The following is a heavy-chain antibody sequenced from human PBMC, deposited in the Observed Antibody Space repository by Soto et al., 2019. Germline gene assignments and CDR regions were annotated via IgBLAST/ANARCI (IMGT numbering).Heavy chain of an antibody. Sequence: EASVKVSCKVSGYTLTELSMHWVRQAPGKGLEWMGGFDPEDGETIYAQKFQGRVTMTEDTSTDTAYMELSSLRSEDTAVYYCATINNYVSSYYYYGMDVWGQGTTVTVSS. D-gene: IGHD4-4*01. V-gene: IGHV1-24*01. CDR1: GYTLTELS. CDR2: FDPEDGET. J-gene: IGHJ6*02. CDR3: ATINNYVSSYYYYGMDV.